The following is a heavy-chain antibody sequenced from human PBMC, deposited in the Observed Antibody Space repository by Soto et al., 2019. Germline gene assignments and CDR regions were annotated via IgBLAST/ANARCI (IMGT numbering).Heavy chain of an antibody. CDR1: GYTFTSYY. D-gene: IGHD2-15*01. Sequence: ASVKVSCKASGYTFTSYYMHWVRQAPGQGLEWMGIINPSGGSTSYAQKFQGRVTMTRDTSTSTVYMELSSLRSEDTAVYYCARERPQVEYYYGMDVWGQGTTVTVSS. J-gene: IGHJ6*02. CDR3: ARERPQVEYYYGMDV. CDR2: INPSGGST. V-gene: IGHV1-46*01.